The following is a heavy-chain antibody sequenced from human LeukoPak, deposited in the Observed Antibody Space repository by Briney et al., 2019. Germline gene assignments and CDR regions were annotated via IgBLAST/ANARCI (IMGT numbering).Heavy chain of an antibody. CDR1: GLAFSLYS. D-gene: IGHD3-22*01. V-gene: IGHV3-21*01. CDR2: ISSSSSYI. J-gene: IGHJ4*02. CDR3: AKDSAKGDYYDSSGYFDY. Sequence: GGSPRLFCAASGLAFSLYSMSWVRQAPGKGLEWVSSISSSSSYIYYADSVKGRFTISRDNAKNSLYLQMNSLRAEDTAVYYCAKDSAKGDYYDSSGYFDYWGQGTLVTVSS.